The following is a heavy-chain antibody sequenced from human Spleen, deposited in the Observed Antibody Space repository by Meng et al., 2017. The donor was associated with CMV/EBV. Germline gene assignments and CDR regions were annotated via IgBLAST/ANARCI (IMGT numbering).Heavy chain of an antibody. Sequence: GSLRLSCAASGFTLRSYAMNWVRQAPGKGLEWVSFITTRSTYIYYADSVKGRFTISRDNAKNSVFLQMTRLGAEDTGVYYCARPQESPRVWGEGTTVTVSS. V-gene: IGHV3-21*01. D-gene: IGHD3-10*01. CDR2: ITTRSTYI. J-gene: IGHJ6*04. CDR3: ARPQESPRV. CDR1: GFTLRSYA.